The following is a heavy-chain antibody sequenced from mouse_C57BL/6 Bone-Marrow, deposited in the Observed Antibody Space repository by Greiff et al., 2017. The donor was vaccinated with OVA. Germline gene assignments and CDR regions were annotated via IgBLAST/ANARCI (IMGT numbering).Heavy chain of an antibody. Sequence: EVHLVESGAELVRPGASVKLSCTASGFNIKDDYMHWVKQRPEQGLEWIGWIDPENGDTEYASKFQGKATITADTSSNTAYLQLSSLTSEDTAVYYCTLYDGYPYWYFDVWGTGTTVTVSS. J-gene: IGHJ1*03. CDR3: TLYDGYPYWYFDV. V-gene: IGHV14-4*01. D-gene: IGHD2-3*01. CDR1: GFNIKDDY. CDR2: IDPENGDT.